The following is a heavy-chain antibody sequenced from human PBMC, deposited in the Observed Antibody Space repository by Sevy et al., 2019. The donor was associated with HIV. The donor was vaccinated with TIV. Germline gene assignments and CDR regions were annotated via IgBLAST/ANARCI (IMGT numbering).Heavy chain of an antibody. CDR2: ISAGIST. V-gene: IGHV3-53*01. CDR1: GFSVRDNS. D-gene: IGHD3-10*01. Sequence: GGSLRLSCAASGFSVRDNSMSWVRQAPGQGLECVSVISAGISTYYAGSVQGRFTISRDTSGNMVYLQMNSLRPEDTAHYYCTRDHRDHGSGSFYFDSWGQGTLVTVSS. J-gene: IGHJ4*02. CDR3: TRDHRDHGSGSFYFDS.